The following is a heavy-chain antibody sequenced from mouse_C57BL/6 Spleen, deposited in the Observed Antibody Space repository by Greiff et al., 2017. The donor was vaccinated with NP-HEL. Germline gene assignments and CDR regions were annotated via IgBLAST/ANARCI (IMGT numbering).Heavy chain of an antibody. CDR1: GFTFSDYG. D-gene: IGHD1-1*01. V-gene: IGHV5-17*01. CDR2: ISSGSSTI. Sequence: DVHLVESGGGLVKPGGSLKLSCAASGFTFSDYGMHWVRQAPEKGLEWVAYISSGSSTIYYADTVKGRFTISRDNAKNTLFLQMTSLRSEDTAMYYCARPRGSSYYAMDYWGQGTSVTVSS. CDR3: ARPRGSSYYAMDY. J-gene: IGHJ4*01.